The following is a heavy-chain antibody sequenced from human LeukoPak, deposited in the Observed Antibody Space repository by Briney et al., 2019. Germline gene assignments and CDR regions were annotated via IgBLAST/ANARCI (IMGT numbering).Heavy chain of an antibody. CDR2: VSYSGNT. J-gene: IGHJ5*02. D-gene: IGHD2-15*01. CDR3: ARGVVAATLFWFDP. Sequence: SETLSLTCIVSGVSMNNYYWSWIRQPPGKGLEWIGYVSYSGNTNYNSSLKSRVSMSVDTSKNQFSLKLISVTAADTAMYYCARGVVAATLFWFDPWGQGTLVTVSS. V-gene: IGHV4-59*01. CDR1: GVSMNNYY.